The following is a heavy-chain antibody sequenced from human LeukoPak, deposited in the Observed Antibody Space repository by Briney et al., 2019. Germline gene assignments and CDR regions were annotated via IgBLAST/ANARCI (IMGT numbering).Heavy chain of an antibody. D-gene: IGHD1-26*01. J-gene: IGHJ3*02. CDR3: ASSSGSPWAYDI. CDR1: GYSFSNYW. V-gene: IGHV5-51*01. Sequence: GESLKISCKGSGYSFSNYWIGWVRQMPGKGLEWMGIVYPGDSDTRYSPSFQGQVTISADKSISTAYLQWSSLKASDSAIYYCASSSGSPWAYDIWGQGTTVTVSS. CDR2: VYPGDSDT.